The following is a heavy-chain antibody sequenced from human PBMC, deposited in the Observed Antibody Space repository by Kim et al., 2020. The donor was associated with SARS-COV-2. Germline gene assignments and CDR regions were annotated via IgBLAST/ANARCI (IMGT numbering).Heavy chain of an antibody. V-gene: IGHV3-15*01. J-gene: IGHJ4*02. D-gene: IGHD3-10*01. CDR3: TTDFDMFRGINYLDY. CDR1: GFTFSNAW. Sequence: GGSLRLSCAAYGFTFSNAWMSWVRQAPGKGREWVGHINSKTDGGTTNYAAHVKGRFTISRDDSKNTLYLQMNSLKTEETAVYYCTTDFDMFRGINYLDYWGAGTLLTVSS. CDR2: INSKTDGGTT.